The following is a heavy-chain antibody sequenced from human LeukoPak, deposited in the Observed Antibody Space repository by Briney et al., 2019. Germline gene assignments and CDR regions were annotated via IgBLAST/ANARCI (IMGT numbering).Heavy chain of an antibody. V-gene: IGHV3-21*01. CDR2: FSSSSSYV. CDR3: ARGGYCSSTSCYSLGGMDV. CDR1: GFTFSSYS. J-gene: IGHJ6*04. Sequence: GGSLRLSCAASGFTFSSYSMNWVRQAPGKGLEWVSSFSSSSSYVYYADSVKGRFTISRDNAKNSLYLQMNSLRAEDTAVYYCARGGYCSSTSCYSLGGMDVWGKGTTVTVSS. D-gene: IGHD2-2*01.